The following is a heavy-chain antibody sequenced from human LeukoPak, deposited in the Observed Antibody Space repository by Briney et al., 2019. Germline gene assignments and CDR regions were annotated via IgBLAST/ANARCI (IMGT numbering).Heavy chain of an antibody. CDR2: ISWNSGSI. V-gene: IGHV3-9*01. CDR1: GFTFDDYA. D-gene: IGHD4-11*01. Sequence: QTGGSLRLSCAASGFTFDDYAMHWVRQALGKGLEWVSGISWNSGSIGYADSVKGRFTISRDNAKNSLYLQMNSLRAEDTALYYCAKGSRSTTTLPPPSHWGQGTLVTVSS. CDR3: AKGSRSTTTLPPPSH. J-gene: IGHJ4*02.